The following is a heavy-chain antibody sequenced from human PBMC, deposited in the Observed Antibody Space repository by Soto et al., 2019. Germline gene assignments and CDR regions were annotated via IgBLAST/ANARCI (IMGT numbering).Heavy chain of an antibody. CDR3: AKDQGQCLSAMDV. CDR2: ISSNGGDT. D-gene: IGHD3-16*01. V-gene: IGHV3-23*01. Sequence: EVQLLESGGGLVQPGGSLRLSCAASGFIFSNYAMSWVRQAPGKGLEWVSTISSNGGDTYYADSVKGRFTISRDNSKNTVYLQMNSLRAEDTAVYYCAKDQGQCLSAMDVWGQGTTVTVCS. J-gene: IGHJ6*02. CDR1: GFIFSNYA.